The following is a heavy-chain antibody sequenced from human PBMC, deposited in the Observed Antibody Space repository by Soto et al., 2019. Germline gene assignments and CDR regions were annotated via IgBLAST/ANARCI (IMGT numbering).Heavy chain of an antibody. V-gene: IGHV3-64D*06. D-gene: IGHD5-18*01. CDR1: GFTFSFYA. CDR3: VKERSEYSYGFFDY. CDR2: ISSSGDST. Sequence: PGGSLRLSCSASGFTFSFYAMQWVRQAPGKGLEYVSTISSSGDSTYYADSVKGRFTISRDNSKNTLYLQMSSLRVEDTAFYYCVKERSEYSYGFFDYWGQGTLVSVS. J-gene: IGHJ4*02.